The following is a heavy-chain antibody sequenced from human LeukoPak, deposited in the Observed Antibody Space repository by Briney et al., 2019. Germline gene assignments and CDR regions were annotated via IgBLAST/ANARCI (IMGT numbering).Heavy chain of an antibody. CDR3: ASAPDGYDIAAYHY. CDR1: GYTFTSYG. D-gene: IGHD6-6*01. Sequence: GASVKVSCKASGYTFTSYGISWVRQAPGQGLEWMGWISAYNGNTNYAQKLQGRVTMTTDTSTSTAYMELRSLRSEDTAVYYCASAPDGYDIAAYHYWGQGTLVTVSS. J-gene: IGHJ4*02. V-gene: IGHV1-18*01. CDR2: ISAYNGNT.